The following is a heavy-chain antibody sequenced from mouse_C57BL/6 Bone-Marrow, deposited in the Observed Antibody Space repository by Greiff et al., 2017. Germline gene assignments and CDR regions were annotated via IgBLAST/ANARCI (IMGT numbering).Heavy chain of an antibody. CDR1: GYTFTSYG. V-gene: IGHV1-81*01. CDR2: IYPRSGNT. CDR3: ARRRRGGPRFDY. J-gene: IGHJ2*01. Sequence: QVQLQQSGAELARPGASVKLSCKASGYTFTSYGISWVKQRTGQGLEWIGEIYPRSGNTYYNEKFKGKATLTADKSSSTAYMELRSLKSEDAAVYFGARRRRGGPRFDYGGQGTTLTVSS.